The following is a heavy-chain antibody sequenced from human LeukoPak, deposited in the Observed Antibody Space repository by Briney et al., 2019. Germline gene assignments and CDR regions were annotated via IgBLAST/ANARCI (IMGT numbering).Heavy chain of an antibody. Sequence: GGSLRLSCAASGFSISSYAMSWVRQPPGKGLEWVSAMSADGCSTYYADSVKGRFFISRDNSKNTLYLQMNSLRAEDTAIYFCAKAGGYCSSTSCYLFDWGQGTLVTVSS. J-gene: IGHJ4*02. CDR1: GFSISSYA. CDR3: AKAGGYCSSTSCYLFD. CDR2: MSADGCST. D-gene: IGHD2-2*01. V-gene: IGHV3-23*01.